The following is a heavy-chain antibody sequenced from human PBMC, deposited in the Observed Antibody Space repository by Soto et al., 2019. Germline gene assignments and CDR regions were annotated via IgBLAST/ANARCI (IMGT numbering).Heavy chain of an antibody. V-gene: IGHV1-69*06. CDR1: GGTFSSYA. D-gene: IGHD4-4*01. CDR2: IIPIFGTA. J-gene: IGHJ6*02. CDR3: ARDSNDYSNYRIPMDV. Sequence: SVKVSCKASGGTFSSYAISWVRQAPGQGLEWMGGIIPIFGTANYAQKFQGRVTITADKSTSTAYMELSSLRSEDTAVYYCARDSNDYSNYRIPMDVWGQGTTVTVSS.